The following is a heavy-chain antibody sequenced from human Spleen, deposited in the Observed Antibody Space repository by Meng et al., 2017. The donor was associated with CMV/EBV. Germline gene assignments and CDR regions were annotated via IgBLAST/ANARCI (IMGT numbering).Heavy chain of an antibody. CDR3: AREGIAAAGAEFDY. Sequence: LSLTCAASGFTFSSYWMSWVRQAPGKGLEWVANIKQDGSEKYYVDSVKGRFTISRDNAKNSLYLQMNSLRAEDTAVYYCAREGIAAAGAEFDYWGQGTLVTVSS. CDR1: GFTFSSYW. D-gene: IGHD6-13*01. J-gene: IGHJ4*02. V-gene: IGHV3-7*01. CDR2: IKQDGSEK.